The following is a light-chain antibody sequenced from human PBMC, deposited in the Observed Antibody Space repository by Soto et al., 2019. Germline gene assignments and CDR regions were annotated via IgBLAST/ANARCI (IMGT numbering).Light chain of an antibody. J-gene: IGLJ7*01. CDR1: SSDVGSHNL. CDR3: CSYGGSRAV. V-gene: IGLV2-23*02. CDR2: EVS. Sequence: QSVLTQPAAVSGSPGQSITISCTGTSSDVGSHNLVSWYQQHPGQAPKLMIYEVSKRPLGVSARFSASKSGNTVSLTISGLQAEDEADYYCCSYGGSRAVFGGGTQLTVL.